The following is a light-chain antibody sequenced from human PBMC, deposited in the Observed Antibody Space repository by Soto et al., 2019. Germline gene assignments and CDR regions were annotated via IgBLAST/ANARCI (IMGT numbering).Light chain of an antibody. Sequence: IQMTQSPSTLSAPVGDRVTITCQASQSISTLLAWFQHKPGKAPNLLIYDASNLESGVPSRFSGSGSGTEFPLTNSSLQSDDSATYFCQQYSHLVTFGQGTKLEIK. V-gene: IGKV1-5*01. CDR3: QQYSHLVT. CDR1: QSISTL. J-gene: IGKJ2*01. CDR2: DAS.